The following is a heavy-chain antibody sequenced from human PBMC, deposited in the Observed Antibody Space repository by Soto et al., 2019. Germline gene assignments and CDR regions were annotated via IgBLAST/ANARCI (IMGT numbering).Heavy chain of an antibody. CDR3: ARLGGYYQAFDQ. J-gene: IGHJ4*02. D-gene: IGHD3-22*01. V-gene: IGHV4-34*01. CDR2: IYHSGST. CDR1: GGSFSGYY. Sequence: TSETLSLTCTVYGGSFSGYYWSWIRQPPGKGLEWIGYIYHSGSTYYNPSLKSRVTISVDTSRKQFSLKVNSVTAADTAVYYCARLGGYYQAFDQWGQGSLVTVSS.